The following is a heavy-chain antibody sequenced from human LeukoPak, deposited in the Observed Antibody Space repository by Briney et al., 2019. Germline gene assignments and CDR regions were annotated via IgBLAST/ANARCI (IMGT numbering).Heavy chain of an antibody. CDR1: GFTFDDSA. D-gene: IGHD6-19*01. V-gene: IGHV3-43*02. Sequence: GGSLRLSCAASGFTFDDSAMHWVRQAPGKGLDWVCLISGDGGDTFYADSVKGRFTISRDNSKNSLYPQMNSLRTEDTAFYYCAKDRLPGGIAVAGTDDGMDVWGQGTTVTVSS. CDR2: ISGDGGDT. CDR3: AKDRLPGGIAVAGTDDGMDV. J-gene: IGHJ6*02.